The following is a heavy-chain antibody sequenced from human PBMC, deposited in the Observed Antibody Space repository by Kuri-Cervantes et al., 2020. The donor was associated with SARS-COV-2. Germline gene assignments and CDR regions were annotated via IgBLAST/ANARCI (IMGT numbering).Heavy chain of an antibody. CDR2: ISSNGGST. J-gene: IGHJ4*02. Sequence: GASLKISCSASGFTFSSYAMHWVRQAPGKGLEYVSAISSNGGSTYYADSVKGRFTITRDNSKNTLYLQMSSLRAEYTAVYYCVKEGSYDFWGGSLPYYLDYWGQGTLVTVSS. V-gene: IGHV3-64D*06. D-gene: IGHD3-3*01. CDR3: VKEGSYDFWGGSLPYYLDY. CDR1: GFTFSSYA.